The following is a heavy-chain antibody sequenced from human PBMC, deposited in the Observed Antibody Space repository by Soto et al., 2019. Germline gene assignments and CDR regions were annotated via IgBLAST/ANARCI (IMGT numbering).Heavy chain of an antibody. CDR2: IYYSGST. CDR3: ARGTYSNYVHYFDY. CDR1: GGSISSGGYY. Sequence: SETLSLTCTVSGGSISSGGYYWSWIRQHPGKGLEWIGYIYYSGSTYYNPSLKSRVTISVDTSKNQFSLKLSSVTAADTAVYYCARGTYSNYVHYFDYWGQGTLVTVSS. V-gene: IGHV4-31*03. J-gene: IGHJ4*02. D-gene: IGHD4-4*01.